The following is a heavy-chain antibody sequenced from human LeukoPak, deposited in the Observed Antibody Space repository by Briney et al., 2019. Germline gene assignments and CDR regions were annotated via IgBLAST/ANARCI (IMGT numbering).Heavy chain of an antibody. J-gene: IGHJ6*02. CDR1: GGSIKNYY. Sequence: SETLSLTCTVSGGSIKNYYWIWLRQSPGKGLEWLGYIYYSGSTNYNPSLKSRVIISVDTSKNQFSLKLNSVTAADTAVYYCARAGYCSSTSCQWVPLVWGQGTTVTVSS. CDR2: IYYSGST. CDR3: ARAGYCSSTSCQWVPLV. V-gene: IGHV4-59*01. D-gene: IGHD2-2*03.